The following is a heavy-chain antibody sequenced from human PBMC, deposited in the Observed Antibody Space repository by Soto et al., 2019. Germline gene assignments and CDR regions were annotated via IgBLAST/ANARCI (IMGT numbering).Heavy chain of an antibody. Sequence: QVQLQQWGAGLLKPSETLSLTCAVYGGSFSGYYWSWIRQPPGKGLEWIGEINHSGSTNYNPSLKSRVTISVDTSKSQFSLKLSSVTAADTAVYYCARGIAVAGTVGTNWFDPWGQGTLVTVSS. CDR1: GGSFSGYY. D-gene: IGHD6-19*01. J-gene: IGHJ5*02. CDR3: ARGIAVAGTVGTNWFDP. CDR2: INHSGST. V-gene: IGHV4-34*01.